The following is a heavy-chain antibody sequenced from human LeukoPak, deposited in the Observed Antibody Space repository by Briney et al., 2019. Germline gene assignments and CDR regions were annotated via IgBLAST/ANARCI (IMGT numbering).Heavy chain of an antibody. D-gene: IGHD2-2*02. CDR2: ISGSGGST. V-gene: IGHV3-23*01. CDR1: GFTFSSYV. CDR3: ALRVVVPAAIPISRPEYFQH. Sequence: PGGSLRLSCAASGFTFSSYVMSWVRQAPGRGLEWVSAISGSGGSTYYADSVKGRFTISRDNSKNTLYLQMNSLRAEDTAVYYCALRVVVPAAIPISRPEYFQHWGQGTLVTVSS. J-gene: IGHJ1*01.